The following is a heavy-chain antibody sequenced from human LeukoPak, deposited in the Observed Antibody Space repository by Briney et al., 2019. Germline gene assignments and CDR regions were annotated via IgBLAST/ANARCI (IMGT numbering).Heavy chain of an antibody. V-gene: IGHV3-7*04. D-gene: IGHD5-24*01. CDR1: GFTFSSYW. CDR2: IKQDGSEK. J-gene: IGHJ4*02. Sequence: PGGSLRVFCTGSGFTFSSYWMNWVRQAPGKGLEWVANIKQDGSEKYYVDSVKGRFTISRDNAKKSLYLQMNSLRAEDTAVYYCARETEMANLDYWGQGTLVTVSS. CDR3: ARETEMANLDY.